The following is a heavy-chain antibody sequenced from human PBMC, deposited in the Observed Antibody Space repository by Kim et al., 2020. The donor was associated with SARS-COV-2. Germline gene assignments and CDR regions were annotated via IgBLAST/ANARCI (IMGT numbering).Heavy chain of an antibody. Sequence: GGSLRLSCGAFGFTFSRTWMHWLRQVPGKGPMYVGYISHDGRRTDYTDPVRGRFTVSRDNARNTVYLQMDSLRVEDTAVYYCGKDGRGISDYWGPGVSVIVSS. CDR1: GFTFSRTW. CDR2: ISHDGRRT. J-gene: IGHJ4*02. D-gene: IGHD2-15*01. CDR3: GKDGRGISDY. V-gene: IGHV3-74*01.